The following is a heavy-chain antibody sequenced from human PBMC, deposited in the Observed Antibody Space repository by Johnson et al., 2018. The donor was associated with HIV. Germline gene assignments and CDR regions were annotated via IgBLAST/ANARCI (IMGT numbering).Heavy chain of an antibody. V-gene: IGHV3-74*02. CDR2: IKSDGTSP. CDR1: GFTFRSYA. CDR3: ARAGIVFDI. Sequence: EVQLVESGGGVVQPGRSLRLSCAASGFTFRSYAMHWVRQAPGTGLVWVSRIKSDGTSPNYAASVTGRFTTSRDNAKDTLYLQLNSLTAEDTAVYYCARAGIVFDIWGQGTMVTVSS. J-gene: IGHJ3*02. D-gene: IGHD2-15*01.